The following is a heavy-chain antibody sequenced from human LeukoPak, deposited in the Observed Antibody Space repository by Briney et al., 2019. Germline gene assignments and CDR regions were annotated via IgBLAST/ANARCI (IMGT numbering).Heavy chain of an antibody. J-gene: IGHJ4*02. CDR1: GFTFSSYS. V-gene: IGHV3-21*01. D-gene: IGHD2-15*01. CDR2: ISSSSSYI. Sequence: GGSLRLSCAASGFTFSSYSMNWVRQAPGKGLEWVSSISSSSSYIYYADSVKGRFTISRDNAKNSLYLQMNSLRAEDTAVYYCARGGIYCSGGSCYFDYWGQGTLVTVSS. CDR3: ARGGIYCSGGSCYFDY.